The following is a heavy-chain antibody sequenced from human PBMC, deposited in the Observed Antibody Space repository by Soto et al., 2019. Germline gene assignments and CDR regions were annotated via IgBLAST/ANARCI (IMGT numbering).Heavy chain of an antibody. CDR3: ARREGQLAAFDI. Sequence: QVQLQESGPGLVKPSETLSLTCAVSGGSISSYYWSWIRQPPGKGLEWVGYIYYSGSTKYNPSLTSRVTLSVDTSTNQFSLKLSSVTAADTAVYYCARREGQLAAFDIWGQGTLVTVSS. CDR1: GGSISSYY. D-gene: IGHD6-13*01. J-gene: IGHJ3*02. CDR2: IYYSGST. V-gene: IGHV4-59*01.